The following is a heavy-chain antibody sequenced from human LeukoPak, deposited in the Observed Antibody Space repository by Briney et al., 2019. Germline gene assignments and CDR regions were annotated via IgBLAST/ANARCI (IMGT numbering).Heavy chain of an antibody. CDR2: IYYGGST. J-gene: IGHJ4*02. CDR3: ATGGWLRGDY. Sequence: SETLSLTCTVSGGSVSSGSYYWSWIRQPPGKGLEWIGYIYYGGSTNYNPSLKSRVTISVDTSKNQFSLKLSSVTAADTAVYYCATGGWLRGDYWGQGTLVTVSS. D-gene: IGHD5-12*01. CDR1: GGSVSSGSYY. V-gene: IGHV4-61*01.